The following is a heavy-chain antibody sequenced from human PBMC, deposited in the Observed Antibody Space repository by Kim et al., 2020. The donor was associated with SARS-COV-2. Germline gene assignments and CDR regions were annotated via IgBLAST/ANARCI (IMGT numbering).Heavy chain of an antibody. Sequence: GESLKISCKGSGYTLTSYWIAWVRQKPGKGLEWMAMINPGDLDTRYSKSFEGQVTMSVDKSITTVHLQWRTLKASDTARYFCATMGEEVRLCSGVTCLDHWGQGTLVTVS. J-gene: IGHJ4*02. D-gene: IGHD1-26*01. CDR2: INPGDLDT. CDR1: GYTLTSYW. CDR3: ATMGEEVRLCSGVTCLDH. V-gene: IGHV5-51*01.